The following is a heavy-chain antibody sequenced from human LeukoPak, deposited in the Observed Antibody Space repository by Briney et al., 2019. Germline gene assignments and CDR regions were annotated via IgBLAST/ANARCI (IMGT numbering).Heavy chain of an antibody. D-gene: IGHD6-19*01. CDR3: ARVSSGWKSDY. V-gene: IGHV3-21*01. CDR2: ISSSSSYI. CDR1: GFTFSSYG. J-gene: IGHJ4*02. Sequence: GGSLRLSCAASGFTFSSYGMHWVRQAPGKGLEWVSSISSSSSYIYYADSVKGRFTISRDNAKNSLYLQMNSLRAEDTAVYYCARVSSGWKSDYWGQGTLVTVSS.